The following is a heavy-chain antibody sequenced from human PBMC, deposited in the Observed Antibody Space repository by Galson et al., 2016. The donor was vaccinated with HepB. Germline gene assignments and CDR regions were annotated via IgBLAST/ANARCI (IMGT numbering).Heavy chain of an antibody. V-gene: IGHV3-30*15. Sequence: SLRLSCAASGFMFRNYAMHWVRQAPGKGQEWLAVISYDGDTKFFAASMKGRLTITRDNPKRTLYLQLSNLGPEDTAKDFCARDPYSLDSTGFSYFLQNWCQGTLVTVSS. J-gene: IGHJ4*02. CDR1: GFMFRNYA. D-gene: IGHD2-8*02. CDR3: ARDPYSLDSTGFSYFLQN. CDR2: ISYDGDTK.